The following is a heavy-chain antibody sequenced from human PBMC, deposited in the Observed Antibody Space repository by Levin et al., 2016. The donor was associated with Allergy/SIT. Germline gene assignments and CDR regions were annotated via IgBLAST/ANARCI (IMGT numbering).Heavy chain of an antibody. Sequence: SQTLSLTCAISGDNVSGDTAAWNWIRQSPSRGLEWLGRTYYSSEWYTDYAVSVKSRISINADTSKNQFSLHLNSVTPEDTAVYYCARASSGWFYFDDWGQGTRVTVSS. J-gene: IGHJ4*02. D-gene: IGHD6-19*01. V-gene: IGHV6-1*01. CDR2: TYYSSEWYT. CDR3: ARASSGWFYFDD. CDR1: GDNVSGDTAA.